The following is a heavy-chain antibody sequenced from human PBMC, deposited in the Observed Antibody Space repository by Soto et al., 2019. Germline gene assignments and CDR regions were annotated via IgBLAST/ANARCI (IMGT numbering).Heavy chain of an antibody. D-gene: IGHD3-22*01. CDR2: IYYSGST. J-gene: IGHJ4*02. CDR1: GGSISSSRYY. V-gene: IGHV4-39*01. CDR3: ARQAYYYDSSGYHSGYFDY. Sequence: SETLSLTCTVSGGSISSSRYYWGWIRQPPGKGLEWIGSIYYSGSTYYNPSLKSRVTISVDTSKNQFSLKLSSVTAADTAVYYCARQAYYYDSSGYHSGYFDYWGQGTLVTVSS.